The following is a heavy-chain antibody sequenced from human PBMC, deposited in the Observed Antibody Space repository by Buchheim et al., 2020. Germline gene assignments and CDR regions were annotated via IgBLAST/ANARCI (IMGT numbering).Heavy chain of an antibody. CDR3: ARDPGIAAAGIDY. CDR2: ISYDGSNK. J-gene: IGHJ4*02. V-gene: IGHV3-30*04. CDR1: GFTFSSYA. D-gene: IGHD6-13*01. Sequence: QVQLVESGGGVVQPGRSLRLSCAASGFTFSSYAMHWVRQAPGKGLEWVAVISYDGSNKYYADSVKGRFTISRDNSKNTLYLQMNSLRAEDTAVYYCARDPGIAAAGIDYWGQGT.